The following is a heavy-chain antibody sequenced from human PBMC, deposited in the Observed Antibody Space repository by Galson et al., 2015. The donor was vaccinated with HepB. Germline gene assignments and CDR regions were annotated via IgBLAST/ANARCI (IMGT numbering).Heavy chain of an antibody. CDR3: ARDRQWLVRGGDYFDY. V-gene: IGHV3-21*01. J-gene: IGHJ4*02. D-gene: IGHD6-19*01. CDR1: GFTFSSYS. CDR2: ISSSSSYI. Sequence: SLRLSCAASGFTFSSYSMNWVRQAPGKGLEWVSSISSSSSYIYYADSVKGRFTISRDNAKNSLYPQMNSLRAEDTAVYYCARDRQWLVRGGDYFDYWGQGTLVTVSS.